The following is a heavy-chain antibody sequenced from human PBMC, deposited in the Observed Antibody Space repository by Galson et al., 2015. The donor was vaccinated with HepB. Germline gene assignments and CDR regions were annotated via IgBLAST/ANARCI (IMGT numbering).Heavy chain of an antibody. CDR3: AKVSYDSSAYYSFDY. Sequence: SLRLSCAASGFTFSNYVMSWVRQAPGKGLEWVSGISGSGGSTYYADSVKGRLTIYTLYLQMNSLRADDTAVYYCAKVSYDSSAYYSFDYWVQGTLVTVSS. J-gene: IGHJ4*02. D-gene: IGHD3-22*01. CDR2: ISGSGGST. CDR1: GFTFSNYV. V-gene: IGHV3-23*01.